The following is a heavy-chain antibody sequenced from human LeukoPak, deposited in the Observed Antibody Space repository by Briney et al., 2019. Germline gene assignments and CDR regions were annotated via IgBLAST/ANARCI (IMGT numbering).Heavy chain of an antibody. D-gene: IGHD3-22*01. CDR2: ISSSSSYI. CDR3: ARVTDYYDSSGYYRVYYYYMDV. J-gene: IGHJ6*03. Sequence: PGGSLRLSCAASGFTFSSYSMNWVRQAPGKGLEWVSSISSSSSYIYYADSVKGRFTISRDNAKNSLYLQMNSLRAEDTAVYYCARVTDYYDSSGYYRVYYYYMDVWGKGTTVTISS. V-gene: IGHV3-21*01. CDR1: GFTFSSYS.